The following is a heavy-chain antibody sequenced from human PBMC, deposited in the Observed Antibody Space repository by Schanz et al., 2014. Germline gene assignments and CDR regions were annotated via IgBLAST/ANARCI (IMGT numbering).Heavy chain of an antibody. V-gene: IGHV1-2*02. Sequence: QVQLVQSGAEVKKPGASVKVSCKASGYTFAVYYIHWVRQAPGQGLEFMGWINPNSGGTNYAQKFQGRVTMTRDTSISTAYMELSSLRSDDTAVYYCARELRLEYYFDYWGQGTLVTVSS. D-gene: IGHD4-17*01. J-gene: IGHJ4*02. CDR1: GYTFAVYY. CDR3: ARELRLEYYFDY. CDR2: INPNSGGT.